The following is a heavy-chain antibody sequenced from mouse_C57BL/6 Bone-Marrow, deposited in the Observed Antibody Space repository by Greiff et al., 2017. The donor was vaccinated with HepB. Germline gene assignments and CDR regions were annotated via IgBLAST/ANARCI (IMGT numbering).Heavy chain of an antibody. CDR1: EYEFPSHD. CDR3: ERQGSNHYAMDY. Sequence: DVHLVESGGGLVQPGESLKLSCESNEYEFPSHDMSWVRKTPEERLELVAAINSDAGSTYYQDNMERRVIISRDKTMKTLYLQMSSRRSEDTALYYCERQGSNHYAMDYWGQGTSVTVSS. D-gene: IGHD1-1*01. V-gene: IGHV5-2*01. CDR2: INSDAGST. J-gene: IGHJ4*01.